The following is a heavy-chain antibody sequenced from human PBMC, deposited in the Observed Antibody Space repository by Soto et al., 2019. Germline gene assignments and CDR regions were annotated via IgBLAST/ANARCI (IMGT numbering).Heavy chain of an antibody. CDR2: TYWDDDK. D-gene: IGHD4-17*01. CDR3: AHRQRTVYFDS. J-gene: IGHJ4*02. V-gene: IGHV2-5*02. Sequence: QITLKESGPPLVKPTQTLTLTCTFSGFSLSTSGVGVGWIRQPPGKALEWLALTYWDDDKRYSPSLKSRLTIIKYTSKNQVVLTMTNMDPVDAATYYRAHRQRTVYFDSWGQGTLVTVSS. CDR1: GFSLSTSGVG.